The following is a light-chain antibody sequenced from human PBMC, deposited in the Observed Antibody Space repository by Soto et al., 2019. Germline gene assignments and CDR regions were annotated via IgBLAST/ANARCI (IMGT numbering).Light chain of an antibody. Sequence: QSVLTQPPSVSGTPGQRVTISCSGSSSNIGGNTVNWYQQLPGTAPKLLIHTNNQRPSGVPDRFSGSKSGTSASLAICGLQSEDEADYYCASWDHSLNGLYVFGTGTKVTVL. CDR1: SSNIGGNT. CDR2: TNN. CDR3: ASWDHSLNGLYV. J-gene: IGLJ1*01. V-gene: IGLV1-44*01.